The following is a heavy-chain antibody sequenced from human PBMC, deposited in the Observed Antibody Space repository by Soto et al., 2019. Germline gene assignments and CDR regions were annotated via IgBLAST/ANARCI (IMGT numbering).Heavy chain of an antibody. CDR2: ISYDGSNK. CDR1: GFTFSSYG. J-gene: IGHJ4*02. CDR3: AKGSYRPHDF. Sequence: PGGSLRLSCAASGFTFSSYGIHWVRQAPGKGLEWVAVISYDGSNKNYANSVKGRFTISRDNSKNTLYLQMNSLRAEDTAVYYCAKGSYRPHDFWGQGTLVTGSA. D-gene: IGHD1-26*01. V-gene: IGHV3-30*18.